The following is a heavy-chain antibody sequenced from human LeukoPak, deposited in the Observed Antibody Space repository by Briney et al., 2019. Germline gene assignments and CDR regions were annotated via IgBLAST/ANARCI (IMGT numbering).Heavy chain of an antibody. Sequence: SETLSLTCTVSGGSISSYYWSWIRQPPGKGLEWIGYIYYSGSTNYNPSLKSRVTISVDTSKNQFSLKLSSVTAADTAVYYCARHGKRGYSQFDYWGQGTLVTVSS. CDR3: ARHGKRGYSQFDY. J-gene: IGHJ4*02. CDR2: IYYSGST. CDR1: GGSISSYY. D-gene: IGHD5-18*01. V-gene: IGHV4-59*08.